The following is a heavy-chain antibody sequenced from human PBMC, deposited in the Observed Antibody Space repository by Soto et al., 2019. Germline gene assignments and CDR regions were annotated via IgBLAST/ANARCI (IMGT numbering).Heavy chain of an antibody. J-gene: IGHJ4*02. CDR1: GFTFDDYA. V-gene: IGHV3-9*01. CDR2: ISWNSGSI. Sequence: EVQLVESGGGLVQPGRSLRLSCAASGFTFDDYAMHWVRQAPGKGLEWVSGISWNSGSIGYADSVKGRFTISRDNAKNSLYLQMNSLRAEDTALYYCAKDRKGYGDYVSIDYWGQGTLVTVSS. CDR3: AKDRKGYGDYVSIDY. D-gene: IGHD4-17*01.